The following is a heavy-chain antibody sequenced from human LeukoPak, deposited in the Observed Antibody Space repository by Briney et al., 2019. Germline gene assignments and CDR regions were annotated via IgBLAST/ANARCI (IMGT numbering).Heavy chain of an antibody. Sequence: GGSLRLSCAASGFDFSTYSIDWVRQAPGKGLEWVSTISGSGAYTYYADSVKGRFTISRDNSKNTLYLQMNSLRAEDTAVYYCAKYFASGSYYKLPHWGQGTLVTVSS. V-gene: IGHV3-23*01. CDR1: GFDFSTYS. CDR3: AKYFASGSYYKLPH. CDR2: ISGSGAYT. J-gene: IGHJ1*01. D-gene: IGHD3-10*01.